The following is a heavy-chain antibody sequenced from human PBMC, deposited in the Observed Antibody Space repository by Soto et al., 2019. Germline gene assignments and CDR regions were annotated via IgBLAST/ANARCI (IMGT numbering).Heavy chain of an antibody. CDR1: GGGNFRDYR. CDR3: ARGGAGYNFGAVY. Sequence: QVQLVQSGAEVKEPGSSVKFSCKASGGGNFRDYRTTWVRRAPGQGLELMGGIIPKLGAANYAQNFQGRVTITADDSTNLVSMELRSLRSDDTAVYYCARGGAGYNFGAVYWGQGTPVTVAS. CDR2: IIPKLGAA. D-gene: IGHD5-12*01. J-gene: IGHJ4*02. V-gene: IGHV1-69*01.